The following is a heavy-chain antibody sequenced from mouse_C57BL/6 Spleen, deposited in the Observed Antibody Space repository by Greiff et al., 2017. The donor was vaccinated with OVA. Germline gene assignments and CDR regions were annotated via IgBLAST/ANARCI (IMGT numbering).Heavy chain of an antibody. J-gene: IGHJ4*01. V-gene: IGHV1-82*01. CDR1: GYAFSSSW. Sequence: VQLQQSGPELVKPGASVKISCKASGYAFSSSWMNWVKQRPGKGLEWIGRIYPGDGDTNYNGMFTGKATLTADKSSSTAYRQLSSLTSEDSAVNFCARSNYYGSRDAMDYWGQGTSVTVSS. CDR2: IYPGDGDT. CDR3: ARSNYYGSRDAMDY. D-gene: IGHD1-1*01.